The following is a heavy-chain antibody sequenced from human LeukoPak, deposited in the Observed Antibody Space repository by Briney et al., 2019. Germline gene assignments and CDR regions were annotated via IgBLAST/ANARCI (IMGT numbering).Heavy chain of an antibody. D-gene: IGHD2-21*02. CDR3: ARGAHIVVVTYNWFDP. J-gene: IGHJ5*02. CDR1: GYTFTSYY. Sequence: ASVKVSCKASGYTFTSYYMHWVRQAPGQGLEWMGIINPSGGSTSYAQKFQGRVTMTRDTSTSTVYMELSSLRPGDTAVYYCARGAHIVVVTYNWFDPWGQGTLVTVSS. V-gene: IGHV1-46*01. CDR2: INPSGGST.